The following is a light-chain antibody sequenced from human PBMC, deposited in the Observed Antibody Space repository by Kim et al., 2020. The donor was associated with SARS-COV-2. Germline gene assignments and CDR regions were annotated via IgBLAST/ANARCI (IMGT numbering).Light chain of an antibody. V-gene: IGKV1-17*01. J-gene: IGKJ4*01. CDR1: QGIRSD. CDR3: LQHNDYPLT. CDR2: ATS. Sequence: DIQMTQSPSSLSASVGDRVTITCRASQGIRSDLAWFQQKAGRGPQRLIYATSTLQSGVPSRFSDSRSGTEFTLTISSLQPEDFATYYCLQHNDYPLTFGGGTKVDIK.